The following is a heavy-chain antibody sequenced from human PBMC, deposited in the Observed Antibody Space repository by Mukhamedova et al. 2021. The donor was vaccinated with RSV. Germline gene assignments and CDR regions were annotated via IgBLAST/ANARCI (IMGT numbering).Heavy chain of an antibody. D-gene: IGHD6-13*01. V-gene: IGHV4-38-2*02. CDR2: IYHSRST. Sequence: GWIRQPPGKGLEWVGNIYHSRSTYYNPSLKSRITISADTSKNQFSLKLSSVTAADTAVYYCARAATQLSLFDYWGQGALVTVSS. CDR3: ARAATQLSLFDY. J-gene: IGHJ4*02.